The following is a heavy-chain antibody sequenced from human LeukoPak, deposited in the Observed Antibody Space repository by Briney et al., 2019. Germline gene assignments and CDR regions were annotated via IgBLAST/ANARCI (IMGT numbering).Heavy chain of an antibody. CDR2: IGSRGVTT. D-gene: IGHD3-10*01. J-gene: IGHJ4*02. V-gene: IGHV3-23*01. Sequence: GGSLRLSCAASGFIFSNYAMSWLRQAPGKGLEWVSAIGSRGVTTYDADSVKGRFTISRDNSKNTLYLQMNSLRAEDTAVYYCAKDRGWLGGSPANFDIWGQGTLVTVSS. CDR3: AKDRGWLGGSPANFDI. CDR1: GFIFSNYA.